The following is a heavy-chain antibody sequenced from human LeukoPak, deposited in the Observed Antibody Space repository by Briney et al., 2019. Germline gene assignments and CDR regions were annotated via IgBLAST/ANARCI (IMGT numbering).Heavy chain of an antibody. J-gene: IGHJ4*02. CDR3: ARGIKVDY. Sequence: ASETLSLTCAVSGYSISSGYYWGWIRQPPGKGLEWIGSIYHSGSTYYNPSLKSRVTISVDTSKNQFSLKLSSVTAADTAVYYCARGIKVDYWAREPWSPSPQ. V-gene: IGHV4-38-2*01. CDR1: GYSISSGYY. D-gene: IGHD1-14*01. CDR2: IYHSGST.